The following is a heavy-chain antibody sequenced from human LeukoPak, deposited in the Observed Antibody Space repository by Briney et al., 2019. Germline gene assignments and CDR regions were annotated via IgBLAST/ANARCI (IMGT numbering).Heavy chain of an antibody. CDR1: GFTFSNYW. V-gene: IGHV3-7*01. J-gene: IGHJ4*02. CDR2: IKQDGSED. D-gene: IGHD3-16*02. Sequence: PGGSLRLSCAASGFTFSNYWMSWVRQAPGKGLEWVANIKQDGSEDYYMDSVRGRFTMSRDNAKNSLYLQMNSLRAEDTALYYCARRSLSRWFDYWGQGTLVTVSS. CDR3: ARRSLSRWFDY.